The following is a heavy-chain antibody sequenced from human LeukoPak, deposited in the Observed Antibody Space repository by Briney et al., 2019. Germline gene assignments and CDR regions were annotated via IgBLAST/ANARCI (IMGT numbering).Heavy chain of an antibody. CDR1: GGSLNSYY. CDR2: IYYSGNT. CDR3: ARRRYTDGHLDY. Sequence: RASETLSLTCAVSGGSLNSYYWSWIRQPPGKGLEWIGYIYYSGNTNYNPSLKSRVTISIDTSKNQFSLRLISVTAADTAVYYCARRRYTDGHLDYWGQGTLVTVSS. V-gene: IGHV4-59*01. J-gene: IGHJ4*02. D-gene: IGHD2-8*01.